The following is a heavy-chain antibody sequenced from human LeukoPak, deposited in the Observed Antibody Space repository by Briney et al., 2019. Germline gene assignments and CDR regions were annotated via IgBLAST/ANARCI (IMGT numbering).Heavy chain of an antibody. J-gene: IGHJ2*01. Sequence: PSETLSLTCTVSGGSISSSSYYWGWIRQPPGKGLDWIGEINQTGSTNYNPSLKSRVTISVDTSKNQFSLKLSSVTAADTAVYYCARTGGSWDIIMIWDWYFELWGRGTLVTVSS. CDR2: INQTGST. CDR3: ARTGGSWDIIMIWDWYFEL. CDR1: GGSISSSSYY. D-gene: IGHD3/OR15-3a*01. V-gene: IGHV4-39*07.